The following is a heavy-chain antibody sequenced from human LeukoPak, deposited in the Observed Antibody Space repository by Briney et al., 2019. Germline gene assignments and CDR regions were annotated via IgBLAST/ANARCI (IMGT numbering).Heavy chain of an antibody. CDR3: ARRYYDILTGPHLYYGMDV. D-gene: IGHD3-9*01. CDR2: INHSGST. V-gene: IGHV4-34*01. CDR1: GGSFSGYY. Sequence: PSETLSLTCAVYGGSFSGYYWSWIRQPPGKGLEWIGEINHSGSTNYNPSLKSRVTISVDTSKNQFSLKLSSVTAADTAVYYCARRYYDILTGPHLYYGMDVWGQGTTVTVSS. J-gene: IGHJ6*02.